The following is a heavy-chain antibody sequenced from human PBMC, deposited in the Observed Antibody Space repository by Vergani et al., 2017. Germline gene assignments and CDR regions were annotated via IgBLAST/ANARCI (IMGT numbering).Heavy chain of an antibody. J-gene: IGHJ4*02. D-gene: IGHD3-10*01. V-gene: IGHV3-23*01. CDR3: AKDTRGGFGELWW. Sequence: EVQLLESGGGLVQPGGSLRLSCAASGFTFSSYAMSWVRQAPGEGLEWVSAISGSGGSTYYADSVKGRFTISRDNSKNTLYLQMNSLRAEDTAVYYCAKDTRGGFGELWWWGQGTLVTVSS. CDR2: ISGSGGST. CDR1: GFTFSSYA.